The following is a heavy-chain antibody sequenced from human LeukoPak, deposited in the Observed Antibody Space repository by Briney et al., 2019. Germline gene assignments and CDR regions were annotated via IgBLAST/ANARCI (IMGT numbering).Heavy chain of an antibody. CDR3: ARTLPQQLVTHYDY. Sequence: GASVKVSCKASGYTFTSYDINWVRQATGQGLEWMGWMNPNSGNTGYAQKFQGRVTMTRNTSISTAYMELSSLRSEDTAVYYCARTLPQQLVTHYDYWGQGTLVTVSS. J-gene: IGHJ4*02. D-gene: IGHD6-13*01. V-gene: IGHV1-8*01. CDR2: MNPNSGNT. CDR1: GYTFTSYD.